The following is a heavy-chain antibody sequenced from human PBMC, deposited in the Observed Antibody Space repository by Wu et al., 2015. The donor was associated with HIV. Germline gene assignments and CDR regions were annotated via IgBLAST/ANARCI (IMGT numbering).Heavy chain of an antibody. CDR3: ARGFFKHYYMDV. CDR1: GYSFTNYG. V-gene: IGHV1-18*01. CDR2: ISGHNGHT. J-gene: IGHJ6*03. D-gene: IGHD3-3*01. Sequence: QVQLVQSGAEVRKPGASVKVSCKTSGYSFTNYGIHWVRQAPGQGLEWMGWISGHNGHTDHAQKVQGRVTMTRDPSTATAYMELRSLRSDDTAAYCCARGFFKHYYMDVWGEGTTVTVSS.